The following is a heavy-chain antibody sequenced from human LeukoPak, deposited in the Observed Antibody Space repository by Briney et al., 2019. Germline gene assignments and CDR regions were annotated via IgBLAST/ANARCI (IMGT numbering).Heavy chain of an antibody. J-gene: IGHJ4*02. Sequence: GESLKISCKGSGYSFTNYWIGWVRQMPGKGLEWMGIIYPGDSNTRYSPSFQGQVTISADKSISTAYLQWSSLKASDTAMYYCARQSAYYDFWSGYYYFDYWGQGTLVTVSS. D-gene: IGHD3-3*01. CDR2: IYPGDSNT. V-gene: IGHV5-51*01. CDR1: GYSFTNYW. CDR3: ARQSAYYDFWSGYYYFDY.